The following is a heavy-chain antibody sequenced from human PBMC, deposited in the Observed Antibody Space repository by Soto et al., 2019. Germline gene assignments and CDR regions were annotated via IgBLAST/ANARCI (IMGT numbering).Heavy chain of an antibody. CDR3: AKGLGNAKEV. V-gene: IGHV3-23*01. J-gene: IGHJ6*02. CDR2: LTASGLNT. D-gene: IGHD2-8*01. CDR1: GFNFGSYG. Sequence: EVQLLESGGDLVQPGGSLRLSCSASGFNFGSYGMSWVRQAPGKGLEWVSGLTASGLNTYYTDSVKGRFTISRDNSRNTVYLQMSGLRVEDTAVFHCAKGLGNAKEVWGQGTTVTVSS.